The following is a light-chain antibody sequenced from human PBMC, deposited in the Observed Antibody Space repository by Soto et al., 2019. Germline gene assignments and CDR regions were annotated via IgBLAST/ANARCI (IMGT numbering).Light chain of an antibody. CDR1: SSDVGGYNY. CDR3: SSYTSTRGV. J-gene: IGLJ1*01. V-gene: IGLV2-14*01. Sequence: QSALTQPASVSGSPGQSITISCTGTSSDVGGYNYVSWYQQHPGKAPKLMIYDVSNRPSGVSNRFSGSKSGNTASLTISWLQAEDEADYYCSSYTSTRGVFGTGTKVTV. CDR2: DVS.